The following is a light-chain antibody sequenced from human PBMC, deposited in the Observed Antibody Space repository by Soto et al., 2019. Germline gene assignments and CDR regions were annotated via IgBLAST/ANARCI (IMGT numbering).Light chain of an antibody. J-gene: IGKJ1*01. CDR2: KAP. CDR1: QGISSW. V-gene: IGKV1-5*03. Sequence: DIQMTQSPSTLSASVGDRVTITCRASQGISSWVAWYQQKPGKAPKRLIYKAPNLKSGVPSRFSGSGSGTEFTLTISGLQPDYFATYYCQQYKSYPLTFGQGTKVDIK. CDR3: QQYKSYPLT.